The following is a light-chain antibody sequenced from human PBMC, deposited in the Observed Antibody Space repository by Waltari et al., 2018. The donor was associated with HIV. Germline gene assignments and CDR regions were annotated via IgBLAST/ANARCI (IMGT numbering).Light chain of an antibody. J-gene: IGLJ2*01. Sequence: QSALTQPASVSGSPGQSITISCTGTSSDVGSYNFVPWYQQHPGNAPKLIIYEGVKRPSGVSYRFSGSKSGSKASLTISGLQAEDEADYYCCSYAGSSTYVVFGGGTQLTVL. V-gene: IGLV2-23*01. CDR2: EGV. CDR3: CSYAGSSTYVV. CDR1: SSDVGSYNF.